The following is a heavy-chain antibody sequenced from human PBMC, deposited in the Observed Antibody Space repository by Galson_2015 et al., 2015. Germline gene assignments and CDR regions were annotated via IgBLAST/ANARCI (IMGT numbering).Heavy chain of an antibody. V-gene: IGHV3-48*03. Sequence: SLRLSCAASGFTFSTHEMNWVRQAPGKGLEWVSYISSSGSTKYYADSVKDRFTTSRDNAKNSLCLQMNSLRAEDTAVYYCAREVGSSGDYWGQGTLVTVSS. CDR2: ISSSGSTK. CDR1: GFTFSTHE. CDR3: AREVGSSGDY. J-gene: IGHJ4*02. D-gene: IGHD6-6*01.